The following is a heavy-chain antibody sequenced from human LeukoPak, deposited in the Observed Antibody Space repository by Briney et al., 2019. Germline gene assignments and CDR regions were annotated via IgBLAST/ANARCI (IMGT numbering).Heavy chain of an antibody. CDR2: IYSRGAT. CDR3: ARGLSPAGQWRHYYYYYMDV. J-gene: IGHJ6*03. V-gene: IGHV4-61*02. Sequence: SSQTLSLACTVSGDSIDSDTYYWSWIRQPPGKTLEWLGRIYSRGATNYNPSLKSRVTISVDTSKNQFSLKLSSVTAADTAVYYCARGLSPAGQWRHYYYYYMDVWGKGTTVTISS. CDR1: GDSIDSDTYY. D-gene: IGHD6-19*01.